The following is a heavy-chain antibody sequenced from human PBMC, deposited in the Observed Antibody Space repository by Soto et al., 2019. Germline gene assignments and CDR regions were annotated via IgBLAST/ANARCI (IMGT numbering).Heavy chain of an antibody. CDR1: GYTFTSYA. D-gene: IGHD5-18*01. J-gene: IGHJ6*02. V-gene: IGHV1-3*01. Sequence: ASVKVACKASGYTFTSYAMHWVRQAPGQRLEWMGWINAGNGNTKYSQKFQGRVTITRDTSASTAYMELSSVRSEDTAVYYCARDGGGYSYGFLQVHYGMDVWGQGTTVTVSS. CDR3: ARDGGGYSYGFLQVHYGMDV. CDR2: INAGNGNT.